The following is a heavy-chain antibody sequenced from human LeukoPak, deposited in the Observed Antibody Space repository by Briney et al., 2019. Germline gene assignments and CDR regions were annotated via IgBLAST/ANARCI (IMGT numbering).Heavy chain of an antibody. CDR1: RFTFSSYG. Sequence: PGGSLRLSCAASRFTFSSYGMSWVRQAPGKGREWVSAISGSGGSAYYADSVKGRFTISRDNSKNTLFLQMNSLRAEDTAVYYCAKVDAMDPYYYHVMDVWGQGTTVTVSS. V-gene: IGHV3-23*01. CDR2: ISGSGGSA. J-gene: IGHJ6*02. D-gene: IGHD5-18*01. CDR3: AKVDAMDPYYYHVMDV.